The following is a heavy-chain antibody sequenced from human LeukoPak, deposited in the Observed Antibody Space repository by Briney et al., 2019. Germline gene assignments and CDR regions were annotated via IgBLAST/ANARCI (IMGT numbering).Heavy chain of an antibody. V-gene: IGHV3-33*06. CDR1: GFTFSSYG. CDR3: AKENYYDSSGPEY. J-gene: IGHJ4*02. CDR2: IWYDGSNK. D-gene: IGHD3-22*01. Sequence: SLRLSCAASGFTFSSYGMHWVRQAPRKALVWVAVIWYDGSNKYYADSVKGRFTIDRDTSNHTLYLPRNSLRAEDTAVYYCAKENYYDSSGPEYWGQGTLVTVSS.